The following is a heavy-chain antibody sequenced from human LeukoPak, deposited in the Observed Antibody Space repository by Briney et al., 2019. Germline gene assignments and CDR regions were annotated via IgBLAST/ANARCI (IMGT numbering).Heavy chain of an antibody. J-gene: IGHJ4*02. V-gene: IGHV1-69*04. CDR3: ASLYNWNYYYFDY. D-gene: IGHD1-7*01. CDR2: IIPILGIA. Sequence: SVKVSCKASGGTFSSYAISWVRQAPGQGLEWMGRIIPILGIANYAQKFQGRVTITADKSTSTAYTELSSLRSEDTAVYYCASLYNWNYYYFDYWGQGTLVTVSS. CDR1: GGTFSSYA.